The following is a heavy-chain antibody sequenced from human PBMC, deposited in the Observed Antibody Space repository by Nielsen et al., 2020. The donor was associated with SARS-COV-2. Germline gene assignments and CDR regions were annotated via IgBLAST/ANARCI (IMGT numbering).Heavy chain of an antibody. CDR3: AREGIVGATTGFDY. V-gene: IGHV3-53*01. Sequence: GGSLRLSCAASGFTVSSNYMSWVRQAPGKGLEWVSVIYSGGSTYYADSVKGRFTISRDNSKNTLYLQMNSLRAEDTAVYYCAREGIVGATTGFDYWGQGTLVTVSS. CDR2: IYSGGST. D-gene: IGHD1-26*01. J-gene: IGHJ4*02. CDR1: GFTVSSNY.